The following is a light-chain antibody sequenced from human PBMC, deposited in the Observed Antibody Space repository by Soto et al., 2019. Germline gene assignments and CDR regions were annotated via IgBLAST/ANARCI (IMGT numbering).Light chain of an antibody. CDR2: EGS. CDR3: CSYAGSVTYVV. V-gene: IGLV2-23*01. Sequence: SALTQPASVSGSPGQSITISCTGTSSDVGSYNLVSWYQQHPGKAPKLMIYEGSKRPSGVSNRFSGSKSGNTASLTISGLQAEDEADYYCCSYAGSVTYVVFGGGTKLTVL. CDR1: SSDVGSYNL. J-gene: IGLJ2*01.